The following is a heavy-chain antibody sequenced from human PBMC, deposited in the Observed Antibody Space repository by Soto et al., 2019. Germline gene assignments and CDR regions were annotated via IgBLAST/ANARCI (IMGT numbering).Heavy chain of an antibody. D-gene: IGHD6-13*01. CDR2: IYHSGST. CDR3: ASLSSSWRHYYFDY. V-gene: IGHV4-30-2*01. CDR1: GGSISSGGYS. Sequence: QLQLQESGSGLVKPSQTLSLTCAVSGGSISSGGYSWSWIRQPPGKGLEWIGYIYHSGSTYYNPSLKSRVTISVDRSKNQFSLKLSSVTAADTAVYYCASLSSSWRHYYFDYWGQGTLVTVSS. J-gene: IGHJ4*02.